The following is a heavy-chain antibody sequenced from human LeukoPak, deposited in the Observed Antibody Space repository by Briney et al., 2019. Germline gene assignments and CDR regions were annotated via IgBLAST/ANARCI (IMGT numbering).Heavy chain of an antibody. V-gene: IGHV1-18*01. J-gene: IGHJ5*02. CDR1: GGTFSSYA. CDR3: ARALLRYFDWLLEGWFDP. Sequence: ASVKVSCKASGGTFSSYAISWVRQAPGQGLEWMGWISAYNGNTNYAQKLQGRVTMTTDTSTSTAYMELRSLRSDDTAVYYCARALLRYFDWLLEGWFDPWGQGTLVTVSS. D-gene: IGHD3-9*01. CDR2: ISAYNGNT.